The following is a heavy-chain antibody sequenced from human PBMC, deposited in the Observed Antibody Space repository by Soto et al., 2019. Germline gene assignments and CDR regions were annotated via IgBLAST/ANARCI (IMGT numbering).Heavy chain of an antibody. CDR3: AAFASGSATDY. Sequence: ASVKVSCKASGFRFTSSAVQWVRQARGQRLEWIGWIVVGSGNTNYAQKFQERVTITRDMSTSTAYMELSSLRSEDTAVYYCAAFASGSATDYWGQGTLVTVSS. CDR2: IVVGSGNT. J-gene: IGHJ4*02. D-gene: IGHD3-22*01. V-gene: IGHV1-58*01. CDR1: GFRFTSSA.